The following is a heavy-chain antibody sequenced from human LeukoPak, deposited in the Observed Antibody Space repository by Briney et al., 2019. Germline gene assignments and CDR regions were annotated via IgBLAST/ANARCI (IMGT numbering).Heavy chain of an antibody. D-gene: IGHD6-19*01. CDR1: GGSISSSSYY. V-gene: IGHV4-39*01. CDR2: IYYSGDT. J-gene: IGHJ6*03. CDR3: ARHQWHYYYYMGV. Sequence: SETLSLTCTVSGGSISSSSYYWGWIRQPPGKGLEWIGSIYYSGDTYYNPSLKSRRVTISVDTSKTQFSLRLSPVTAADTAVYYCARHQWHYYYYMGVWGKGSTATVSS.